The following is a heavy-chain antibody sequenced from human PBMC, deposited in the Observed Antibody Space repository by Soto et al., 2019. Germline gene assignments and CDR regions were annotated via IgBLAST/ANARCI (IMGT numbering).Heavy chain of an antibody. V-gene: IGHV4-61*01. D-gene: IGHD5-12*01. CDR3: ARDGDGYNY. CDR1: GGSVSSGSYY. CDR2: IYYSGST. J-gene: IGHJ4*02. Sequence: SETLSLTCTVSGGSVSSGSYYWSWIRQPPGKGLEWIGYIYYSGSTNYNPSLKSRVTISADTSKNQFSLKLSSVTAADTAVYYCARDGDGYNYWGQGTLVTVSS.